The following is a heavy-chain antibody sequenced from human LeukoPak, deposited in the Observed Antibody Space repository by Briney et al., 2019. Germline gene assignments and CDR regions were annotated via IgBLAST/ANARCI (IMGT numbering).Heavy chain of an antibody. CDR1: EFTFSNAW. CDR2: IKSMTDGWTT. Sequence: GGCLRLSCAASEFTFSNAWMSWVRQAPGKRLEWVGRIKSMTDGWTTDYAAPVKGRFTISRDDSKNALYLQMNNLKTEDTAVYYCTTVHDYGDSYWGQGTLVTVSS. J-gene: IGHJ4*02. V-gene: IGHV3-15*01. D-gene: IGHD4-17*01. CDR3: TTVHDYGDSY.